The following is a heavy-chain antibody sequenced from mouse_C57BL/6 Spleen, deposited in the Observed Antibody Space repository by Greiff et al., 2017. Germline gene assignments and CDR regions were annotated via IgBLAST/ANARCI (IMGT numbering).Heavy chain of an antibody. J-gene: IGHJ4*01. D-gene: IGHD2-3*01. CDR2: FYPGSGSI. Sequence: QVHVKQSGAELVKPGASVKLSCTASGYTFTEYTIHWVKQRSGQGLEWIGWFYPGSGSIKYNEKFKDKATLTADKSSSTVYMELSRLTSEDSAVYFCARHENDPYDGYYAMDYWGQGTSVTVSS. V-gene: IGHV1-62-2*01. CDR3: ARHENDPYDGYYAMDY. CDR1: GYTFTEYT.